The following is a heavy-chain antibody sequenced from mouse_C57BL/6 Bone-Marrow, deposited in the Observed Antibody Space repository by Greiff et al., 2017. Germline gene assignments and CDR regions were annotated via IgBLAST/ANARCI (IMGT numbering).Heavy chain of an antibody. J-gene: IGHJ4*01. Sequence: EVQVVESGGGLVQPGGSLKLSCAASGFTFSDYYMYWVRQTPEKRLEWVAYISNGGGSTYYPDTVKGRFTITRDNAKNTLYLQMSRLKSEDTAMYYCAGHGAAQAPYAMDYWGQGTSVTVSS. CDR2: ISNGGGST. D-gene: IGHD3-2*02. V-gene: IGHV5-12*01. CDR3: AGHGAAQAPYAMDY. CDR1: GFTFSDYY.